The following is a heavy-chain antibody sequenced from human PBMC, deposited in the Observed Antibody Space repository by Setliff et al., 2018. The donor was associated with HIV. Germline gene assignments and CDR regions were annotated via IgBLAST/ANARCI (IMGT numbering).Heavy chain of an antibody. V-gene: IGHV3-7*01. CDR1: GGSISSSNW. CDR2: INQDGSTI. Sequence: ETLSLTCAVSGGSISSSNWWSWVRQAPGKGLEWVANINQDGSTIKYLDSVKGRCTISGDNAKHSVYLEMNSLRAEDTAVYYCASIVWGQGTMVTVSS. J-gene: IGHJ3*01. CDR3: ASIV.